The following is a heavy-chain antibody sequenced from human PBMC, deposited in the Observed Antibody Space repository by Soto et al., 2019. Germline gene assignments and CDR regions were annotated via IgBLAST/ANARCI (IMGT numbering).Heavy chain of an antibody. CDR2: IYSGGSA. V-gene: IGHV3-66*04. Sequence: EVQLVESGGGLVQPGGSLKLSCAASGFTVRSNYMSWVRQAPGKGLEWVSVIYSGGSAYYADSVKGRFTISRDNSKNTLYLQMNSLRAEDTAVYYCARHGYSYRGADFDYWGQGTLVTVSS. CDR3: ARHGYSYRGADFDY. CDR1: GFTVRSNY. J-gene: IGHJ4*02. D-gene: IGHD5-18*01.